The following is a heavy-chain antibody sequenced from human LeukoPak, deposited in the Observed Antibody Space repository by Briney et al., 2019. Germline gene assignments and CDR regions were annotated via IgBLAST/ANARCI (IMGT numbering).Heavy chain of an antibody. D-gene: IGHD3-22*01. CDR3: GKLIRDSSGIYFDY. J-gene: IGHJ4*02. CDR2: IYSGGST. V-gene: IGHV3-53*01. Sequence: GGSLRLSCAASGFTVSSNYMSWVRQAPGKGLEWVSVIYSGGSTYYADSVKGRFTISRDNSKNTLYLQMNSLRAEDTAVYYCGKLIRDSSGIYFDYWGQGTLVTVSS. CDR1: GFTVSSNY.